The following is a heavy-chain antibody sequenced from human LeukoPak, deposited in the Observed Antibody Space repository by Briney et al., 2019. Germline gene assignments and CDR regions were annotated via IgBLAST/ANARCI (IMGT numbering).Heavy chain of an antibody. CDR2: IYSGGST. CDR1: GFTVSSNY. V-gene: IGHV3-53*01. CDR3: AREGVGKDIVVVPAAMLLYYYGMDV. J-gene: IGHJ6*02. Sequence: PGGSLRLSCAASGFTVSSNYMSWVRQAPGEGLEWVSLIYSGGSTYYADSVRGRFTISRDNSKNTLYLQMNSLRAEDTAVYYCAREGVGKDIVVVPAAMLLYYYGMDVWGQGTTVTVSS. D-gene: IGHD2-2*01.